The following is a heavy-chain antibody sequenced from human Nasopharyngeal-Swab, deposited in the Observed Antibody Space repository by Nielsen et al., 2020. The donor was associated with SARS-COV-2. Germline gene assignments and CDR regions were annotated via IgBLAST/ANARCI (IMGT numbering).Heavy chain of an antibody. Sequence: GGSLRPSCPPSGFTFGSFSMNWVRQAPGKGLEWVSSISSSSSYINYADSVKGRFTITRDNAKNSLYLQMTSLRAEDTAVYYCARDDYGDDNVDYWGQGTLVTVSS. J-gene: IGHJ4*02. V-gene: IGHV3-21*01. CDR3: ARDDYGDDNVDY. CDR1: GFTFGSFS. D-gene: IGHD4-17*01. CDR2: ISSSSSYI.